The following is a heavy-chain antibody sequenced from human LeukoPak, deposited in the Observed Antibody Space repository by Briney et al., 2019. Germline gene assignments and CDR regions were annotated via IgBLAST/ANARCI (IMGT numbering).Heavy chain of an antibody. V-gene: IGHV3-9*01. J-gene: IGHJ4*02. CDR1: GLIFDDYA. Sequence: GGSLRLSCAASGLIFDDYAMHWVRQAPGKGLEWVSGISWDSGTIDYADSVKGRFTISRDNAKNSLYLQMNSLRAEDTALYYCAKVQRTGTTPGESDYWGQGTLVTVSS. CDR2: ISWDSGTI. D-gene: IGHD1-1*01. CDR3: AKVQRTGTTPGESDY.